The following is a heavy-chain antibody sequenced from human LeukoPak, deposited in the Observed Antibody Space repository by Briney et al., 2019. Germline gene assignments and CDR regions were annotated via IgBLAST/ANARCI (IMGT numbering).Heavy chain of an antibody. CDR1: GFTFSSYE. J-gene: IGHJ3*02. V-gene: IGHV3-48*03. Sequence: GGSLRLSCAASGFTFSSYEMNWVRQAPGTGLEWVSYISSSGSTIYYADSVKGRFTISRDNAKNSLYLQMNSLRAEDTAVYYCARSAGNLPHDAFDIWGQGTMVTVSS. CDR2: ISSSGSTI. CDR3: ARSAGNLPHDAFDI.